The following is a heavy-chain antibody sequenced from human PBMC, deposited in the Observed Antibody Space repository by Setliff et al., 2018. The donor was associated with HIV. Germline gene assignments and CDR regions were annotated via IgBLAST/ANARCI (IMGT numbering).Heavy chain of an antibody. CDR3: ARARGGCSGGSCPAHHYYYYMDV. V-gene: IGHV4-59*12. CDR2: IYYSGST. J-gene: IGHJ6*03. CDR1: GGSISSYY. D-gene: IGHD2-15*01. Sequence: SETLSLTCTVSGGSISSYYLSWIRQPPGKGLEWIGYIYYSGSTNYNPSLKSLVTISVDTSKNQFSLKLSSVTAADTAVYYCARARGGCSGGSCPAHHYYYYMDVWGKGTTVTVSS.